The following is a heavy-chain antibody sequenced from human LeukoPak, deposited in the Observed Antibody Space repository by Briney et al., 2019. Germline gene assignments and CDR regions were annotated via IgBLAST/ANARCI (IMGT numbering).Heavy chain of an antibody. CDR3: ARSLKWNLVGFDH. CDR1: GFTFSSYG. Sequence: GGSLKLSCAASGFTFSSYGMTWVRQAPGKGLEWVSVINDSGSSTFYADSVKGRFTISRDNSKNTLHLQMSGLRAEDTAVYYCARSLKWNLVGFDHWGQGTLVIVSS. CDR2: INDSGSST. V-gene: IGHV3-23*01. D-gene: IGHD1-1*01. J-gene: IGHJ4*02.